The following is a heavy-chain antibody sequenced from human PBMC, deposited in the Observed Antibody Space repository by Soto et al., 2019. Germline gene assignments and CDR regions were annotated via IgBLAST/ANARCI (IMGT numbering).Heavy chain of an antibody. D-gene: IGHD2-2*01. V-gene: IGHV3-48*02. CDR3: ARGFGYCSSTSCLANEDYYYYYGMDV. Sequence: GGSLRLSCAASGFTFSSYSMNWVRQAPGKGLEWVSYISSSSSTIYYADSVKGRFTISRDNAKNSLYLQMNSLRDEDTAVYYCARGFGYCSSTSCLANEDYYYYYGMDVWGQGTTVTVSS. CDR1: GFTFSSYS. J-gene: IGHJ6*02. CDR2: ISSSSSTI.